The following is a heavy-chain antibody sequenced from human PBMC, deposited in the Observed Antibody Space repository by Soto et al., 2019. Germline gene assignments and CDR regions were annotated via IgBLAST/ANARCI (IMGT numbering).Heavy chain of an antibody. CDR2: ISGSGGST. J-gene: IGHJ3*02. CDR3: AKDLLTAMANIVVVASSAFDI. V-gene: IGHV3-23*01. D-gene: IGHD2-15*01. Sequence: GGSLRLSCAASGFTFSSYAMSWVRQAPGKGLERVSAISGSGGSTYYADSVKGRFTISRDNSKNTLYLQMNSLRAEDTAVYYCAKDLLTAMANIVVVASSAFDIWGQGTMVTVSS. CDR1: GFTFSSYA.